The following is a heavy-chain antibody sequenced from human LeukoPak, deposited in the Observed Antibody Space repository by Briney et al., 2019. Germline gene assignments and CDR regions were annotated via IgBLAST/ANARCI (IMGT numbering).Heavy chain of an antibody. CDR3: ARGESGDSSGYYYPYYFDY. V-gene: IGHV4-4*07. Sequence: SETLSLTCTASGGSISSYYWSWIRQPAGKGLEWIGRIYTSGSTNYNPSLKSRVTMSVDTSKNQFSLKLSSVTAADTAVYYCARGESGDSSGYYYPYYFDYWGQGTLVTVSS. CDR2: IYTSGST. J-gene: IGHJ4*02. CDR1: GGSISSYY. D-gene: IGHD3-22*01.